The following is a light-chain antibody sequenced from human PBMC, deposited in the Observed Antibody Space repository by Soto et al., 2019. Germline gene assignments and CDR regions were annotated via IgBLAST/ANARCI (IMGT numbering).Light chain of an antibody. CDR2: GAS. CDR3: QQSYNTTRT. J-gene: IGKJ1*01. Sequence: DIQMTQSPSSLSSSFGDRVTITCRASQTISTYLNWYQQKPGKAPRLLIHGASSLQSGVTSRFSGRGSGAHFTLTISSLKKEDFATYDCQQSYNTTRTFGQGTKVDIK. V-gene: IGKV1-39*01. CDR1: QTISTY.